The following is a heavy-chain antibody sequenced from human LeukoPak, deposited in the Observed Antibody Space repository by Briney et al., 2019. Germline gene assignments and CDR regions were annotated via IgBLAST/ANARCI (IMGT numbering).Heavy chain of an antibody. V-gene: IGHV4-34*01. D-gene: IGHD2-2*01. Sequence: SETLSLTCAVYGGSFRGYYWSWIRQPPGKGLEWIGEINDSGSTNYNPSLKSRVTISVDTSKNQFSLKLSSVTAADTAVYYCASRYCSSTSCPFDYGNRPTYAFDIWGQGTMVTVSS. CDR2: INDSGST. J-gene: IGHJ3*02. CDR1: GGSFRGYY. CDR3: ASRYCSSTSCPFDYGNRPTYAFDI.